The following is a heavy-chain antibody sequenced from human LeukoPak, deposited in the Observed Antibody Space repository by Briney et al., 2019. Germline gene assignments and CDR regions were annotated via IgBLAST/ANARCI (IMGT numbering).Heavy chain of an antibody. CDR1: GFSFSRYW. J-gene: IGHJ4*02. CDR2: INEDGSIT. V-gene: IGHV3-74*01. D-gene: IGHD1-26*01. Sequence: GGSLRLSCADSGFSFSRYWMHWVRQVPGKGLVWVSRINEDGSITNYADSVKGRFTITRDNAKRTLYLQMHSLRAEDTAMYYCARDLSGAWDFWGQGTLVTVSS. CDR3: ARDLSGAWDF.